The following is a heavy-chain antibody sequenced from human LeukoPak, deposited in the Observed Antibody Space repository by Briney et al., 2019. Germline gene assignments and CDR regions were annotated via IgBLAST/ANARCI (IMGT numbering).Heavy chain of an antibody. CDR1: TFNFGLYV. CDR3: GRGGSTRAQAFDV. CDR2: ISGGGLST. V-gene: IGHV3-23*01. J-gene: IGHJ3*01. D-gene: IGHD2-15*01. Sequence: GGSLGLSCEASTFNFGLYVMTWARQAPGKGLEWVSGISGGGLSTYYTDSVKGRFTISRENSKNTLYLEMTRLRTEDTAVYFCGRGGSTRAQAFDVWGQGTMVTVSS.